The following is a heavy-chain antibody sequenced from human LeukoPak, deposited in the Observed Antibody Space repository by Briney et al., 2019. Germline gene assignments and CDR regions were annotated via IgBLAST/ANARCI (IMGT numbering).Heavy chain of an antibody. Sequence: SETLSLTCAVYGGSFSGYYWSWIRQPPGKGLEWIGEINHSGSTNYNPSLKSRVTISVDTSKNQFSLKLSSVTAADTAVYYCARHPIVVVPAAIKGQYYFDYWGQGTLVTVSS. CDR2: INHSGST. V-gene: IGHV4-34*01. CDR3: ARHPIVVVPAAIKGQYYFDY. CDR1: GGSFSGYY. J-gene: IGHJ4*02. D-gene: IGHD2-2*02.